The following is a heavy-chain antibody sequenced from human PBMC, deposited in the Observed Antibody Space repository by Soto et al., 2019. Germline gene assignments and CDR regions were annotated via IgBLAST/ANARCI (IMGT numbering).Heavy chain of an antibody. D-gene: IGHD6-13*01. CDR1: GGSFSGYY. V-gene: IGHV4-34*01. CDR3: ARWSRWGPYSSSWYYYYGMDV. CDR2: INHSGST. Sequence: SETLSLTCAVYGGSFSGYYWSWIRQPPGKGLEWIGEINHSGSTNYNPSLKSRVTISVDTSKNQFSLKLSSVTAADTAVYYCARWSRWGPYSSSWYYYYGMDVWGQGTTVTVSS. J-gene: IGHJ6*02.